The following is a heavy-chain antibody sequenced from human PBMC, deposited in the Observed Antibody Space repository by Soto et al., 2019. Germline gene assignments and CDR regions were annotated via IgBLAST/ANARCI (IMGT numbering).Heavy chain of an antibody. CDR1: GFTFSTCA. J-gene: IGHJ4*02. D-gene: IGHD3-10*01. CDR2: LRGRGGGT. Sequence: PGVSLRLSCAASGFTFSTCAISWVSQAPGKGLEWVSSLRGRGGGTYYEDSVKGGFPISRDDSKNTLYLQMYSLRAEDTAVYYCARERYSMVRGVIPYWGQGILVTVSS. CDR3: ARERYSMVRGVIPY. V-gene: IGHV3-23*01.